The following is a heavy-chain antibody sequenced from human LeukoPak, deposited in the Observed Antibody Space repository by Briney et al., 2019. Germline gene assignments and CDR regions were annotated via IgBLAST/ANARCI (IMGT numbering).Heavy chain of an antibody. D-gene: IGHD5-12*01. Sequence: PGGSLRLSCAVSGFTFSSYAMSWVRQAPGKGLEWVSSITGSGGSTYYADSVKGRFTISRDNSKNTLYLQMNSLRAEDTAVYYCAKRGWTYSGYDIPPYYFDYWGQGTLVTVSS. CDR2: ITGSGGST. J-gene: IGHJ4*02. CDR3: AKRGWTYSGYDIPPYYFDY. V-gene: IGHV3-23*01. CDR1: GFTFSSYA.